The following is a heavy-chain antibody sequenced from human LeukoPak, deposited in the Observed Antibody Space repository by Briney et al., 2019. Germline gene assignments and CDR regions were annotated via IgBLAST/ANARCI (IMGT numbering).Heavy chain of an antibody. V-gene: IGHV3-33*01. D-gene: IGHD2-15*01. J-gene: IGHJ3*02. CDR1: GFTFSSYG. CDR3: ARDYCSGGSCYSDAFDI. Sequence: HPGRSLRLSWAVSGFTFSSYGMHWVWQAPGKGLEWVAVIWYDGSNKYYADSVKGRFTISRDNSKNTLYLQMNSLRAEDTAVYYCARDYCSGGSCYSDAFDIWGLGTMVTVSS. CDR2: IWYDGSNK.